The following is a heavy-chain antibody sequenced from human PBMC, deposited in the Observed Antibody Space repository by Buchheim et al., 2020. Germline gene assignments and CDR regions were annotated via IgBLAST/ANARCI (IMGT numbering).Heavy chain of an antibody. V-gene: IGHV3-23*01. D-gene: IGHD6-19*01. CDR3: AKARGEQWPEDY. CDR2: ISDGAYIT. J-gene: IGHJ4*02. Sequence: EVQLLESGGGLVQPGGSLRLSCAASGFTFSSYAMRWVRQAPGKGLEWVSAISDGAYITYYADSVRGRFTISRDNSMNTLSLQMNSLRAEDTAVYYCAKARGEQWPEDYWGQGTL. CDR1: GFTFSSYA.